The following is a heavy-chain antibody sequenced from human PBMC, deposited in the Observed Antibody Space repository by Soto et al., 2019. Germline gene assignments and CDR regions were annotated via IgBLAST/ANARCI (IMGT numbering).Heavy chain of an antibody. V-gene: IGHV4-34*01. D-gene: IGHD2-2*01. CDR1: GGSFSGYY. CDR2: INHSGST. CDR3: ASLGYCSSPSCQRGDY. Sequence: QVQLQQWGAGLLKPSETLSLTCAVYGGSFSGYYWSWIRQPPGKGLEWIGEINHSGSTNYNPSLKSRVTMSVDTSKNQFSRKLSSVTAADTAVYYCASLGYCSSPSCQRGDYWGQGTLVTVSS. J-gene: IGHJ4*02.